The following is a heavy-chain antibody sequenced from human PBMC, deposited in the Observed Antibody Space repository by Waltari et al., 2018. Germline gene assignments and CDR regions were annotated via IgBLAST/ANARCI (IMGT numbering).Heavy chain of an antibody. CDR2: IKPDGNDK. CDR1: GFTFVSHW. Sequence: VQLEASGGGSVQPGGSLRLSCAASGFTFVSHWMTWVRQSPGKGLEWVANIKPDGNDKYYVDSVKGRFTISRDNAKNSLYLQMNSLRVEDTAVYYCARQGWYFDLWGRGTLVTVSS. V-gene: IGHV3-7*01. J-gene: IGHJ2*01. CDR3: ARQGWYFDL.